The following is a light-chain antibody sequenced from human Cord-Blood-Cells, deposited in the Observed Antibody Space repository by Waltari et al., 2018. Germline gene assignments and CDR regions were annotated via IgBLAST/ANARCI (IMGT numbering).Light chain of an antibody. CDR2: DAS. CDR3: QQRSNWAT. CDR1: QSVSSY. J-gene: IGKJ4*01. Sequence: EIVLTQSPATLSLSPGERATLSCRASQSVSSYLAWYQQRPGQAPRLLIYDASNRATGIPARFSGSGSGTDFTLTISSLEPEDLAVYYCQQRSNWATFGGGTKVEI. V-gene: IGKV3-11*01.